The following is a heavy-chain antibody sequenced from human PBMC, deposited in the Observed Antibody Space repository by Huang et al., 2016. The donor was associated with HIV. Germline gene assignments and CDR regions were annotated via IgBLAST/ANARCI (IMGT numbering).Heavy chain of an antibody. Sequence: QVQLVQSGVEVKKPGASVKVSCKASGYTFTSYGISWVRQAPGQGLEWMGWIIAYNGVTNYAQNVQGRVTMTTDTSTSTAYMELRSLRSDDTAVYYCARDSPLLGVVIVVVPTAPNAFDIWGQGTMVTVSS. CDR1: GYTFTSYG. CDR3: ARDSPLLGVVIVVVPTAPNAFDI. D-gene: IGHD2-2*01. J-gene: IGHJ3*02. V-gene: IGHV1-18*01. CDR2: IIAYNGVT.